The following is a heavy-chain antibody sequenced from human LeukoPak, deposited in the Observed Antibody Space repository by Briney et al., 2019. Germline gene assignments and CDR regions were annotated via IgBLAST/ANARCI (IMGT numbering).Heavy chain of an antibody. CDR3: ARDGITIFGVVIDAFDI. V-gene: IGHV1-24*01. D-gene: IGHD3-3*01. CDR2: FDPEDGET. J-gene: IGHJ3*02. CDR1: GYTLTELS. Sequence: ASVKVSCKVSGYTLTELSMHWVRQAPGKGLEWMGGFDPEDGETIYAQKFQGRVTMTEDTSTDTAYMELSSLRSEDTAVYYCARDGITIFGVVIDAFDIWGQGTMVTVSS.